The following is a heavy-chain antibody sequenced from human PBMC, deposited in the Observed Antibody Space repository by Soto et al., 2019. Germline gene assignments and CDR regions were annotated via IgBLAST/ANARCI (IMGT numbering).Heavy chain of an antibody. CDR2: IIPIFGTA. Sequence: QVPLVQSGAEVKKPGSSVKVSCKASGGTFSSYAISWVRQAPGQGLEWMGGIIPIFGTANYAQKFQGRVTITADESTSTAYMERSSLRSEDTAVYYCARARYWTAMVNYFDYWGQGTLVIVSS. CDR1: GGTFSSYA. D-gene: IGHD5-18*01. J-gene: IGHJ4*02. V-gene: IGHV1-69*01. CDR3: ARARYWTAMVNYFDY.